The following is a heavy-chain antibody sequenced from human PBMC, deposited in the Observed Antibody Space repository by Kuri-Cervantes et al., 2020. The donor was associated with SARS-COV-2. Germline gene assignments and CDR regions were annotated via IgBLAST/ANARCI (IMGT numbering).Heavy chain of an antibody. Sequence: GESLKISCAASGFTFSSYAMHWVRQAPGKGLEWVAVISYDGSSKYYADSVKGRFTISRDNSKNTLYLQMNSLRAEDTAVYYCARFLLAIEQQLGHFDYWGQGTLVTVSS. D-gene: IGHD6-13*01. V-gene: IGHV3-30-3*01. CDR3: ARFLLAIEQQLGHFDY. CDR1: GFTFSSYA. J-gene: IGHJ4*02. CDR2: ISYDGSSK.